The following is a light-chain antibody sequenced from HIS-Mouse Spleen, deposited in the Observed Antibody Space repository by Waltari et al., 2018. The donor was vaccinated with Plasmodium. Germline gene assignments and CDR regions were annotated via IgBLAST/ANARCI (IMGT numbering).Light chain of an antibody. CDR1: QSVSSN. CDR3: QQYNNWSFT. Sequence: EIVMTQSPATLSVSPGERATLSCRPSQSVSSNLAWYQQKPGQAPRLLIYCASTTATGIPARFSGSGSGTEFTLTISSLQSEDFAVYYCQQYNNWSFTFGPGTKVDIK. V-gene: IGKV3-15*01. CDR2: CAS. J-gene: IGKJ3*01.